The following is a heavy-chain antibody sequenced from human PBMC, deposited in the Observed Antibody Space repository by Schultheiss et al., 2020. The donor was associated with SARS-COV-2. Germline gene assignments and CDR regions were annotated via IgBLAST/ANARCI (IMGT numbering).Heavy chain of an antibody. D-gene: IGHD4-17*01. Sequence: SCAASGFTFSSYWMSWVRQAPGKGLEWVANIKQDGSEKYYVDSVKGRFTISRDNAKNSLYLQMNSLRAEDTAVYYCARSHDYGDYTSWFDPWGQGTLVTVSS. CDR3: ARSHDYGDYTSWFDP. CDR2: IKQDGSEK. CDR1: GFTFSSYW. V-gene: IGHV3-7*03. J-gene: IGHJ5*02.